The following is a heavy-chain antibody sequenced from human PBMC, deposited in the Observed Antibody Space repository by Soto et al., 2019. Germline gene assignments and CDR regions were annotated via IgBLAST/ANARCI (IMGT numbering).Heavy chain of an antibody. D-gene: IGHD6-6*01. J-gene: IGHJ6*02. Sequence: SEKVSCKASGGTFSSYAISWVRQAPGQGLEWMGGITPIFGTANYAQKFQGRVTITADKSTSTAYMELSNLRSEDTAVYYCARAGISSSPLYYYYGMDVWGQGTTVTVSS. CDR1: GGTFSSYA. CDR2: ITPIFGTA. V-gene: IGHV1-69*06. CDR3: ARAGISSSPLYYYYGMDV.